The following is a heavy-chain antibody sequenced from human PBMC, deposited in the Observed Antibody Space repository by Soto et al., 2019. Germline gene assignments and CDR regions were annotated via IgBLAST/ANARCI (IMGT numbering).Heavy chain of an antibody. CDR3: AREGGESSDGLYYFDS. V-gene: IGHV4-30-4*01. D-gene: IGHD3-16*01. Sequence: SETLSLTCTVSGGSTSSDNYWSWIRQPPGKGLEWIGHIYYSGNTDYNPSLKSRLAISIDTSKNQFSLKLSSVTAADTAVYFFAREGGESSDGLYYFDSWGQGSLVTVSS. CDR1: GGSTSSDNY. J-gene: IGHJ4*02. CDR2: IYYSGNT.